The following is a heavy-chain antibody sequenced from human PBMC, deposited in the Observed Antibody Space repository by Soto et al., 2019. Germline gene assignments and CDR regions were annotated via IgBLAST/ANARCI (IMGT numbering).Heavy chain of an antibody. V-gene: IGHV4-39*02. Sequence: SETLSLTCIVSGGSISNNSFSWGWIRQPPGKGLEWIGTIYHTGGTHYNPSLKSRLTMSVDTSNDQFSLTLNSLTAADTAVYYCAREKVGTTFFDNWGQGTQVTVSS. J-gene: IGHJ4*02. CDR3: AREKVGTTFFDN. CDR1: GGSISNNSFS. CDR2: IYHTGGT. D-gene: IGHD1-1*01.